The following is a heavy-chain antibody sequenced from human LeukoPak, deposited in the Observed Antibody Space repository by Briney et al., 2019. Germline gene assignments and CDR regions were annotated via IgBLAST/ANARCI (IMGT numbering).Heavy chain of an antibody. CDR2: IIPIFGTA. Sequence: SLKVSCKASGGTFSSYTISWVRQAPGQGLEWMGGIIPIFGTANNAQKLQVKVTITKDGSTTTASIELSLLRSEDTAVYNVASSKRNTYYYDSSWFDPWGLGTLVTVSS. CDR3: ASSKRNTYYYDSSWFDP. J-gene: IGHJ5*02. CDR1: GGTFSSYT. D-gene: IGHD3-22*01. V-gene: IGHV1-69*05.